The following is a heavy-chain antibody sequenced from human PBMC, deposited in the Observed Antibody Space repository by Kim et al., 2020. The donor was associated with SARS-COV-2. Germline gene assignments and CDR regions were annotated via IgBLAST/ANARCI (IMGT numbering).Heavy chain of an antibody. D-gene: IGHD2-15*01. CDR2: ISSRGMTK. J-gene: IGHJ4*02. CDR1: GFTFSSYE. Sequence: GGSLRLSCAASGFTFSSYEMNRVRQAPGKGLEWVSYISSRGMTKYYADSVKGRFTISRDNAKNSVYLQMNSLRAEDTAVYYCARTGSGRGNYFDYWGQGILVTVSS. V-gene: IGHV3-48*03. CDR3: ARTGSGRGNYFDY.